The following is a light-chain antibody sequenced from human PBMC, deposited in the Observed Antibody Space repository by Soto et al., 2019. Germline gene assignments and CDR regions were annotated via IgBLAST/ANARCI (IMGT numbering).Light chain of an antibody. CDR3: QQYINYFRT. V-gene: IGKV1-5*03. CDR1: QSIGVW. J-gene: IGKJ1*01. CDR2: KTS. Sequence: DIQMTQSTSTLSASVGDRVTITCRASQSIGVWLAWYQQKPGTAPKLLIYKTSTLDSGVPLRFSGSGSGTDFTLTISSLQPVDFATYYCQQYINYFRTFGQGTKVEIK.